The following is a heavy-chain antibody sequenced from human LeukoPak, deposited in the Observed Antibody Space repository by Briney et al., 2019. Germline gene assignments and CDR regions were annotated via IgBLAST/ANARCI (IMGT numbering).Heavy chain of an antibody. V-gene: IGHV4-30-2*01. CDR3: ARKGDV. Sequence: WVRQMPGKGLEWIGYIYHSGSTYYDPSLKSRVTISVDRSKNQFSLKLSSVTAADTAVYYCARKGDVWGKGTTVTVSS. J-gene: IGHJ6*04. CDR2: IYHSGST.